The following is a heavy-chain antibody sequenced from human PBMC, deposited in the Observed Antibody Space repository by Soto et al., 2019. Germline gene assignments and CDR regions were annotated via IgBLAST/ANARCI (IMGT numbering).Heavy chain of an antibody. D-gene: IGHD6-13*01. V-gene: IGHV3-11*01. CDR1: GFTFSDYY. CDR2: ISSSGNSI. CDR3: ARRAAAGRSFDY. Sequence: SLRLSCAASGFTFSDYYMTWIRQASGKGLEWVSYISSSGNSIYYADSVRGRFTVSRDNAKNSLFLQMNSLRAEDTAVYYCARRAAAGRSFDYWGLGTLVTVSS. J-gene: IGHJ4*02.